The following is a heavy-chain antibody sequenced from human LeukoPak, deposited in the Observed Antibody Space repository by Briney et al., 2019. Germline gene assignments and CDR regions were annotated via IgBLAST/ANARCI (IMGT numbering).Heavy chain of an antibody. CDR1: GFTFSSYA. D-gene: IGHD6-13*01. Sequence: GGSLRLSCAASGFTFSSYAMSWVRQAPGKGLEWVAVISYDGSNKYYADSVKGRFTISRDNSKNTLYLQMNSLRAEDTAVYYCARVGSSWLYYYYGMDVWGQGTTVTVSS. CDR3: ARVGSSWLYYYYGMDV. J-gene: IGHJ6*02. CDR2: ISYDGSNK. V-gene: IGHV3-30-3*01.